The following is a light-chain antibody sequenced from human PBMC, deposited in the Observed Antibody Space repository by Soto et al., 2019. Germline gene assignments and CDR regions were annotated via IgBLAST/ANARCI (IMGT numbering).Light chain of an antibody. CDR2: WAS. CDR1: QSVLYSSNNKNY. CDR3: HQYYSTPPMYT. Sequence: DIVMTQSPDSLAVSLGERATINCKSSQSVLYSSNNKNYLAWYQQKPGQPPKLLIYWASTRESGVPDRFSGSGSGTDFTLTIRSLQAEDVAVYYCHQYYSTPPMYTFGQGTKLEIK. V-gene: IGKV4-1*01. J-gene: IGKJ2*01.